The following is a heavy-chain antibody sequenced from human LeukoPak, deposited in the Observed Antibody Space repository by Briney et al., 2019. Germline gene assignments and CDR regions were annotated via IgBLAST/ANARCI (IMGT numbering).Heavy chain of an antibody. Sequence: GGSLRLSCAASGFTFSSYGMSWVRPAPGKGLEWVSAIIGSGGSTYYADSVKGRFTISRDNSKNTLYLQMNSLRAEDTDVYYCAKEGGSGSYYPDAFDIWGQGTMVTVSS. D-gene: IGHD1-26*01. V-gene: IGHV3-23*01. J-gene: IGHJ3*02. CDR1: GFTFSSYG. CDR2: IIGSGGST. CDR3: AKEGGSGSYYPDAFDI.